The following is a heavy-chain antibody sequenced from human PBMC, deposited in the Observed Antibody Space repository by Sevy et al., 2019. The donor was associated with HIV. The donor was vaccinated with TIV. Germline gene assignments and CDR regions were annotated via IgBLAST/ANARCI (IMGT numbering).Heavy chain of an antibody. CDR2: ISSISYYI. CDR1: GFTFSDYN. V-gene: IGHV3-21*01. Sequence: GGSLRLSCAASGFTFSDYNMNWVRQAPGKGLEWVSSISSISYYIYYADSVKGRFTISRDNAKNSLYLQMNSPRAEDTAVYYCARETSSFGEGIYYGMDVWGQGTTVTVSS. J-gene: IGHJ6*02. D-gene: IGHD3-10*01. CDR3: ARETSSFGEGIYYGMDV.